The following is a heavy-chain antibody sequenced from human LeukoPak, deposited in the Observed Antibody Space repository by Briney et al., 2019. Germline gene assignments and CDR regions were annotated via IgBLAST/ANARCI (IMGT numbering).Heavy chain of an antibody. CDR2: ITGSGGNT. J-gene: IGHJ4*02. CDR3: ARDPAVPKDYYFDY. Sequence: GGSLRLSCAASGFIFDNFAMSWVRQAPGKGLEWVSTITGSGGNTYYADSVEGRFTISRDNAKNTLYLQMNSLRAEDTAVYYCARDPAVPKDYYFDYWGQGTLVTVSS. D-gene: IGHD6-6*01. CDR1: GFIFDNFA. V-gene: IGHV3-23*01.